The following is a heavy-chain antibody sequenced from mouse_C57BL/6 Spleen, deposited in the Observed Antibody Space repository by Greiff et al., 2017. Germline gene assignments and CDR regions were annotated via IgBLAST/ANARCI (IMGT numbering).Heavy chain of an antibody. CDR3: ARRGYLYWYFDV. D-gene: IGHD2-2*01. Sequence: QVQLQQPGAELVMPGASVKLSCKASGYTFTSYWMHWVKQRPGQGLEWIGEIDPSDSYTNYNQKFNGKSTLTVDKSSSTAYMHRSSLTSEDSAVYYCARRGYLYWYFDVWGTGTTVTVSS. V-gene: IGHV1-69*01. CDR1: GYTFTSYW. CDR2: IDPSDSYT. J-gene: IGHJ1*03.